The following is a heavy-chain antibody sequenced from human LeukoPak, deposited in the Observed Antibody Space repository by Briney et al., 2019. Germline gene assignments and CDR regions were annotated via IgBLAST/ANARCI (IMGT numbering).Heavy chain of an antibody. CDR3: ARLVWGSYRYFDL. Sequence: SETLSLTCTVSGGSISSTYWSWIRQPPGKGLEWIGYFYYSGSTNYNPSLKSRVTISVDTSKNQFSLKMSSVTAADTAVYYCARLVWGSYRYFDLWGQGTLVTVSS. CDR1: GGSISSTY. V-gene: IGHV4-59*01. CDR2: FYYSGST. D-gene: IGHD3-16*02. J-gene: IGHJ4*02.